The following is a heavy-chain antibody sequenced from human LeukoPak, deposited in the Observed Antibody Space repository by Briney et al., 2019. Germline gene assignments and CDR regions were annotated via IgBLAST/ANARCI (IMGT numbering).Heavy chain of an antibody. CDR1: GFTFSSYS. Sequence: PGGSLRLSCAASGFTFSSYSMNWVRQAPGKGLEWVAFIRYDGSNKYYADSVKGRFTISRDNSKNTLYLQMNSLRAEDTAVYYCAKDQGRYYGSGSYYNGVSDYWGQGTLVTVSS. CDR3: AKDQGRYYGSGSYYNGVSDY. D-gene: IGHD3-10*01. J-gene: IGHJ4*02. CDR2: IRYDGSNK. V-gene: IGHV3-30*02.